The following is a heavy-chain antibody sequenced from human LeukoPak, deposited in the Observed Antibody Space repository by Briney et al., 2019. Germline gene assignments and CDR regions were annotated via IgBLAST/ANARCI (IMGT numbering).Heavy chain of an antibody. CDR3: ARDFTPDYGDYYFDY. D-gene: IGHD4-17*01. J-gene: IGHJ4*02. Sequence: GRSLRLSCAASGFTFSSYAMHWVRQAPGKGLEWVAVISYDGSNKYYADSVKGRFTISRDNSKNTLYLQMNSLRAEDTAVYYCARDFTPDYGDYYFDYWGQGTLVTVSS. V-gene: IGHV3-30-3*01. CDR2: ISYDGSNK. CDR1: GFTFSSYA.